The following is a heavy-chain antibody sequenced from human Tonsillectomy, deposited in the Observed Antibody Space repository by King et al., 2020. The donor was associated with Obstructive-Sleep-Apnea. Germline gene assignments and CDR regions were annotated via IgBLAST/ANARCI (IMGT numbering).Heavy chain of an antibody. CDR1: GFTFSSYW. V-gene: IGHV3-74*01. CDR2: INSDGSRS. J-gene: IGHJ5*02. Sequence: VQLVESGGGLVQPGGSLRLSCAASGFTFSSYWMHWVRQAPGKGLVWVSRINSDGSRSSYADSVRGRFTISRDNAKNTLYVQMNSLRAEDTAVYYCARDADYGDYGWFDPWGQGTLVTVSS. D-gene: IGHD4-17*01. CDR3: ARDADYGDYGWFDP.